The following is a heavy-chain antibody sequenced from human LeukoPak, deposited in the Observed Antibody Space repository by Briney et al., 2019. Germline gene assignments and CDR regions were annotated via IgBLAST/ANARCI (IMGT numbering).Heavy chain of an antibody. J-gene: IGHJ4*02. CDR2: ISGSGSTT. CDR1: GFTFSTYG. V-gene: IGHV3-23*01. Sequence: GGSLRLSCSASGFTFSTYGMSWVRQSPGKGLEWVISISGSGSTTFYADSVKGRFTISRDNSKNTLYLQMNSLRAEDTAVYYCAKDPPSGYSYGDYWGQGTLVTVSS. CDR3: AKDPPSGYSYGDY. D-gene: IGHD5-18*01.